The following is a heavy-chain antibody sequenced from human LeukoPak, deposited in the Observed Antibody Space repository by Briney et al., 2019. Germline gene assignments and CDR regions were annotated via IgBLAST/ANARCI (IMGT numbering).Heavy chain of an antibody. CDR1: GYSFSRYW. CDR2: IYPGDSDT. V-gene: IGHV5-51*01. Sequence: GESLKISCKASGYSFSRYWIGWVRQMPGKGLGWMGIIYPGDSDTRYSPSFQGQVTISADRSISTAYLQWSSLKASDTAMYFCARRYDSSGYYYDYWGQGTLVTVSS. CDR3: ARRYDSSGYYYDY. D-gene: IGHD3-22*01. J-gene: IGHJ4*02.